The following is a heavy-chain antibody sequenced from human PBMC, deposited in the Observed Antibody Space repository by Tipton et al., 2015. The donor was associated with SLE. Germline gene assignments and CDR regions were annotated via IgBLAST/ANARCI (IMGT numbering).Heavy chain of an antibody. Sequence: TLSLTCTVSGASISDNYWSWIRQPTGKRLEWIGYIYSTLSTNYNPSLQNRVTISVDTSKNQFSLKLSSVTAADTAIYYCAKADGVVGGQVPYWYFDLWGRGTLVTISS. V-gene: IGHV4-59*01. CDR2: IYSTLST. D-gene: IGHD1-26*01. CDR3: AKADGVVGGQVPYWYFDL. J-gene: IGHJ2*01. CDR1: GASISDNY.